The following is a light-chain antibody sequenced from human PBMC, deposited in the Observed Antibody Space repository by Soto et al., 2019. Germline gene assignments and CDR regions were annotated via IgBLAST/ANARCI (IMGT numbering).Light chain of an antibody. CDR2: GAS. V-gene: IGKV1-17*01. J-gene: IGKJ1*01. Sequence: DIQMTQSPSSLSASVGDRVIITCRASQGIGNDLGWFQQKPRKAPKRLIYGASSLQSGVPSRFSGSGSGTEFTLTISSLQPEDFATYYCLQHNAFPRKFGQGTKVEIK. CDR3: LQHNAFPRK. CDR1: QGIGND.